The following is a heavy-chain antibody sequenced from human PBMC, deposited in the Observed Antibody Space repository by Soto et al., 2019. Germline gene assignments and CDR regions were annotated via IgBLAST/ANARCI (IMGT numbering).Heavy chain of an antibody. J-gene: IGHJ1*01. D-gene: IGHD3-16*02. CDR1: GASISSSSYY. CDR2: IYYSGTT. Sequence: SETLSLTCTVYGASISSSSYYWGWISQPPGKGLEWIGSIYYSGTTYYSPSLKSRVPIAVDTSKNQFSLQLTSVTAADTAVYYCARDTSRTSLRAEYFQFWGQGTQVTV. CDR3: ARDTSRTSLRAEYFQF. V-gene: IGHV4-39*01.